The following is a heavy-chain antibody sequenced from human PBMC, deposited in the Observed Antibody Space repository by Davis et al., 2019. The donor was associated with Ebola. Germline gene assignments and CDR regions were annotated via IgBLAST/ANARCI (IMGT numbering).Heavy chain of an antibody. CDR2: IKSKTDGGTT. CDR1: GFTFSSYA. J-gene: IGHJ4*02. D-gene: IGHD3/OR15-3a*01. V-gene: IGHV3-15*01. Sequence: PGGSLRLSCAASGFTFSSYAMSWVRQAPGKGLEWVGRIKSKTDGGTTDYAAPVKGRFTISRDDSKNTLYLQMNSLKTEDTAVYYCTTDLGFGPGYWGQGTLVTVSS. CDR3: TTDLGFGPGY.